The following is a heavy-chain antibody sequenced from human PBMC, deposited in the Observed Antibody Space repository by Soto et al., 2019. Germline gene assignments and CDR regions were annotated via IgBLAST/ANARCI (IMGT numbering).Heavy chain of an antibody. V-gene: IGHV3-21*01. Sequence: EVQLVESGGDLVKPGGSLRLSCAASGFNFSTYTMNWVRQAPGKGLEWVSSITSRSTYIYYADSVKGRFTISRDNAKNSLFLQMSSRRAEDTAVYYCARHWSSFDYWGQGALVTVSS. CDR2: ITSRSTYI. CDR1: GFNFSTYT. D-gene: IGHD2-2*01. J-gene: IGHJ4*01. CDR3: ARHWSSFDY.